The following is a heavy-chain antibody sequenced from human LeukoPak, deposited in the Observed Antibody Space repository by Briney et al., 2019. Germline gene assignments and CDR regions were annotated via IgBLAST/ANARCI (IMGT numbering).Heavy chain of an antibody. V-gene: IGHV3-11*01. Sequence: GGSLRLSCAASGFIFSDYYMNWIRQAPGKGLEWVSYITGSGNVIYYADSVKGRFTISRDNSKNSLYLQMNSLRAEDTAIYYCARAYRSDGYNRHGMDVWGQGTTVTVSS. CDR2: ITGSGNVI. CDR3: ARAYRSDGYNRHGMDV. CDR1: GFIFSDYY. J-gene: IGHJ6*02. D-gene: IGHD5-24*01.